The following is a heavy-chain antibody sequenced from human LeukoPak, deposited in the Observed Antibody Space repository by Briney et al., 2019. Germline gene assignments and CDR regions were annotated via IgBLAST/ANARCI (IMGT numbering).Heavy chain of an antibody. Sequence: PGGSLRLSCAASGFTFSSYAMSWVRQAPGKGLEWVSVISATAAYYADSVKGRFTISRDTSRNTLYLQMNSPRADDTAAYYCAKGQGSGSYPFDYWGQGTLVTVSS. J-gene: IGHJ4*02. CDR2: ISATAA. CDR3: AKGQGSGSYPFDY. V-gene: IGHV3-23*01. D-gene: IGHD3-16*02. CDR1: GFTFSSYA.